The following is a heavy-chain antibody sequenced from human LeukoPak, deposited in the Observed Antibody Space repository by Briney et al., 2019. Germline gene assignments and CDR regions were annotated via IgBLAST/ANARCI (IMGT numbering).Heavy chain of an antibody. CDR3: ARADSGYGGYFDY. V-gene: IGHV4-31*03. CDR1: GGSVSSGSYY. Sequence: SETLSLTCTVSGGSVSSGSYYWTWIRQHPGKGLEWIGNIYYSGDTYYNPSLRSRISILVDTSKNQFSLKVTSATAADTAVYFCARADSGYGGYFDYWGQGILVTVSS. J-gene: IGHJ4*02. CDR2: IYYSGDT. D-gene: IGHD5-12*01.